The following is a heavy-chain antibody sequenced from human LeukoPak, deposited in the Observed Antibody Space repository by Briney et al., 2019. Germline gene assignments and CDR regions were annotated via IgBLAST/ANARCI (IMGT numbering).Heavy chain of an antibody. Sequence: GGSLRLSCAASGFTFSSYAMHWVRQAPGKGLEWVAVISYDGSNKHYADSVKGRFTISRDNSKNTLYLQMNSLRAEDTAVYYCARDGIVGAPGRLDYWGQGTLVTVSS. V-gene: IGHV3-30*04. CDR3: ARDGIVGAPGRLDY. CDR1: GFTFSSYA. D-gene: IGHD1-26*01. J-gene: IGHJ4*02. CDR2: ISYDGSNK.